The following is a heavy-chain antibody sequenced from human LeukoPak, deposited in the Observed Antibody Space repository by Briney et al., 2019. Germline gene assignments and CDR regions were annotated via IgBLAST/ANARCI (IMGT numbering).Heavy chain of an antibody. Sequence: SETLSLTCTVSGGSISSSSYYWGWIRQPPGKGLEWIGSIYYSGSTYYNPSLKSRVTISVDTSKNQFSLKLGSVTAADTAVYYCARLAAAAGTGLDPWGQGTLVTVSS. V-gene: IGHV4-39*01. J-gene: IGHJ5*02. CDR1: GGSISSSSYY. CDR2: IYYSGST. D-gene: IGHD6-13*01. CDR3: ARLAAAAGTGLDP.